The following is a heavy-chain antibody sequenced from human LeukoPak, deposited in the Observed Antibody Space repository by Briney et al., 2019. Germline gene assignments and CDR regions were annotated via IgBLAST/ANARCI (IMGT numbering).Heavy chain of an antibody. Sequence: ASVKVSCKASGYTFTRYGISWVRQAPGQGLQWLGWSSASNGNTNYAQKFRDRVTMSTDTSTGTAYLDVRSLTSDDTAVYYCARDHSNWNYAPDFWGQGTLVIVSS. J-gene: IGHJ4*02. V-gene: IGHV1-18*01. CDR3: ARDHSNWNYAPDF. CDR2: SSASNGNT. D-gene: IGHD1-7*01. CDR1: GYTFTRYG.